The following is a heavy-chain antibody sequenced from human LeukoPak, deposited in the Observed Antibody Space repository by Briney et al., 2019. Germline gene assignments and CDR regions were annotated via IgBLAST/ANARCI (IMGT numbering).Heavy chain of an antibody. Sequence: GESLKTSCKGSGYSFTSYWIGWVRQMPGKGLEWMGIIYPGDSDTRYSPSFQGQVTISADKSISTAYLQWSSLKASDTAMYYCARHPTHYCSSTSCYTGLFDYWGQGTLVTVSS. CDR2: IYPGDSDT. CDR1: GYSFTSYW. D-gene: IGHD2-2*02. J-gene: IGHJ4*02. CDR3: ARHPTHYCSSTSCYTGLFDY. V-gene: IGHV5-51*01.